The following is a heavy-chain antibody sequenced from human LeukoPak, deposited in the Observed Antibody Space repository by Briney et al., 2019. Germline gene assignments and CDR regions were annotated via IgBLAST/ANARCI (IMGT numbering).Heavy chain of an antibody. CDR1: EFTFGSYA. CDR3: IVFGDSNH. Sequence: GGSLRLTCAASEFTFGSYAMTWVRQAPGRGLEWISTISGSGGATYYADSVKGRFTISRDTSKNTLYLQINSLRVEDTAVYYCIVFGDSNHWGQGTLVTVSS. CDR2: ISGSGGAT. V-gene: IGHV3-23*01. J-gene: IGHJ5*02. D-gene: IGHD4-17*01.